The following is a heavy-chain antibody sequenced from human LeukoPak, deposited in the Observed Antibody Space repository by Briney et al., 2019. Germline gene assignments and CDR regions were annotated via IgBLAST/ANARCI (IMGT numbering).Heavy chain of an antibody. Sequence: PSETLSPTCTVSGGSISTYYWSWIRQPAGKGLEWIGRIYTSGSTNYNPSLKSRVTMSVDTSKNQFSVKLTSVTAADTAVYYCARGGVVVPAAQDRRYNSYMDVWGKGTTVTVSS. V-gene: IGHV4-4*07. J-gene: IGHJ6*03. CDR3: ARGGVVVPAAQDRRYNSYMDV. CDR1: GGSISTYY. D-gene: IGHD2-2*01. CDR2: IYTSGST.